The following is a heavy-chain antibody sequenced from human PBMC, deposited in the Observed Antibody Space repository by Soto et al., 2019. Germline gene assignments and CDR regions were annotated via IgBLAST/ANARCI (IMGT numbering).Heavy chain of an antibody. CDR2: IYPGDSDT. V-gene: IGHV5-51*01. CDR1: GYSFTSYG. Sequence: PGESLKICCKGPGYSFTSYGSGWGRQIPGKGLEWMGIIYPGDSDTRYSPSFQGQVTISADKSISTAYLQWSSLKASDTAMYYCASSSLYYDFWSGSTPYYGMDVWGQGTTVTVSS. D-gene: IGHD3-3*01. J-gene: IGHJ6*02. CDR3: ASSSLYYDFWSGSTPYYGMDV.